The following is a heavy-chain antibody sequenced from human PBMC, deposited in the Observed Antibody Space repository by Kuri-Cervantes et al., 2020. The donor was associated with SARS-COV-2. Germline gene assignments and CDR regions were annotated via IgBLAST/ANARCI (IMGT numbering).Heavy chain of an antibody. CDR3: ARVGPGDIVATIQGWPFDY. D-gene: IGHD5-12*01. V-gene: IGHV4-59*12. CDR1: GGSISSYY. J-gene: IGHJ4*02. CDR2: IYYSGST. Sequence: ESLKISCTVSGGSISSYYWSWIRQPPGKGLEWIGYIYYSGSTNYNPSLKSRVTISVDTSKNQFSLKLSSVTAADTAVYYCARVGPGDIVATIQGWPFDYWGQGTLVTVSS.